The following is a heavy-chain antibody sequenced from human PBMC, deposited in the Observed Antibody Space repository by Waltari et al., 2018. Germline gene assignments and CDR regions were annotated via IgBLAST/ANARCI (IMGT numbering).Heavy chain of an antibody. V-gene: IGHV1-2*02. J-gene: IGHJ3*02. CDR2: INCNNGDR. CDR3: VREQQLVPYTDEAFDI. Sequence: QVQLVQSGAEVKKPGASVKVSCKASGYTFSGYYIHWVRQAPGQGLEWMGWINCNNGDRKYAQKIQGRVTMTRDTPISTAYMDLSGLISDDTAVYYCVREQQLVPYTDEAFDIWGQGTVVTVSS. D-gene: IGHD6-13*01. CDR1: GYTFSGYY.